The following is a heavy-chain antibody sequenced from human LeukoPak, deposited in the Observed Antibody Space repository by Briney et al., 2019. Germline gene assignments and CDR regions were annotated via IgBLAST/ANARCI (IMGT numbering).Heavy chain of an antibody. CDR1: GYTFTTHG. V-gene: IGHV1-18*01. Sequence: ASVKVSCMASGYTFTTHGISWVRQAPGQGLEWMGWISAHNGNTNYAQSLQGRVTMTTDTSTNTAYMELRSLRSDDTAVYYCARDRYFELWGRGTLVTVSS. J-gene: IGHJ2*01. CDR2: ISAHNGNT. CDR3: ARDRYFEL.